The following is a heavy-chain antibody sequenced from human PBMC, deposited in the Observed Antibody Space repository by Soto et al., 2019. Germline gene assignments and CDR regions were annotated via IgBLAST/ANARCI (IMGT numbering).Heavy chain of an antibody. CDR2: INPNSGGT. V-gene: IGHV1-2*04. CDR1: GYTSTGYY. Sequence: ASVKVSCKASGYTSTGYYMHWVRQAPGQGLEWMGWINPNSGGTNYAQKFQGWVTMTRDTSISTAYMELSRLRSDDTAVYYCARDQAPGIDAFDIWGQGTMVT. CDR3: ARDQAPGIDAFDI. J-gene: IGHJ3*02. D-gene: IGHD1-20*01.